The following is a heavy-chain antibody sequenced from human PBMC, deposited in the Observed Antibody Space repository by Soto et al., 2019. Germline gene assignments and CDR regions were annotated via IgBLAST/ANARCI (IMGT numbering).Heavy chain of an antibody. J-gene: IGHJ4*02. CDR2: IYSGGST. V-gene: IGHV3-66*01. D-gene: IGHD3-16*02. CDR3: AGELSLFSFDY. CDR1: GFTVSSNY. Sequence: GGSLRLSCAASGFTVSSNYMSWVRQAPGKGLEWVSVIYSGGSTYYADSVKGRFTISRDNSKNTLYLQMNSLRAEDTAVYYCAGELSLFSFDYWGQGTLVTVSS.